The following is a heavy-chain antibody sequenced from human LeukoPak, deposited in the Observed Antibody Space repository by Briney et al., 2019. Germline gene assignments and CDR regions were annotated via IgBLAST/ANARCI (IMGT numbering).Heavy chain of an antibody. V-gene: IGHV3-7*01. J-gene: IGHJ4*02. CDR1: GFTFITYW. Sequence: AGGSLRLSCAASGFTFITYWMSWVRQAPGKGLEWVANIKQDGSEKYYVDSVKGRFTTSRDNAKNSLYLQMNSLRAEDTAVYYCARGPLPDYWGQGTLVTVSS. CDR3: ARGPLPDY. CDR2: IKQDGSEK.